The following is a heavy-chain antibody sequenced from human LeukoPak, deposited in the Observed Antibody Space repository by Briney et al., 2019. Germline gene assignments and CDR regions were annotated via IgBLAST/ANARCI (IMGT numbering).Heavy chain of an antibody. J-gene: IGHJ4*02. CDR1: GFTFSDYY. Sequence: GGSLRLSCAASGFTFSDYYMSWIRQAPGKGLEWVSYISSSGSTIYYVDSVKGRFTISRDNAKNSLYLQMNSLRAEDTAVYYCARASSSWFGARGVTDYWGQGTLVTVSS. CDR2: ISSSGSTI. CDR3: ARASSSWFGARGVTDY. V-gene: IGHV3-11*01. D-gene: IGHD6-13*01.